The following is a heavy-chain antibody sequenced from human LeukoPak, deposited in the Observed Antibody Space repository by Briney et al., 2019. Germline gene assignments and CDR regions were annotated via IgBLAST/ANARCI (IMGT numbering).Heavy chain of an antibody. CDR2: IYYSGST. J-gene: IGHJ3*02. D-gene: IGHD3-22*01. CDR1: GGSISSYY. Sequence: SETLSLTCTVSGGSISSYYWSWIRQPPGKGLEWIGYIYYSGSTNYNPSLKSRVTISVDTSKNQFSLKLSSVTAADTAAYYCARVPYYYDSSGLAFDIWGQGTMVTVSS. V-gene: IGHV4-59*01. CDR3: ARVPYYYDSSGLAFDI.